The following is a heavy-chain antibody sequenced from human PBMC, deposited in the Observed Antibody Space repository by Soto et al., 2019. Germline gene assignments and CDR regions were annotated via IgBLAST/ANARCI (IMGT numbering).Heavy chain of an antibody. Sequence: QLQLQESGPGLVKPSETLSLTCTVSGGSISSSSYYWGWIRQPPGKGLEWIGSIYYSGSTNYNPSLKSRVTISVDTSKNQFSLKLSSVTAADTAVYYRARAKSYYDFWSGWSYGMDVWGQGTTVTVSS. CDR2: IYYSGST. V-gene: IGHV4-39*07. CDR3: ARAKSYYDFWSGWSYGMDV. J-gene: IGHJ6*02. D-gene: IGHD3-3*01. CDR1: GGSISSSSYY.